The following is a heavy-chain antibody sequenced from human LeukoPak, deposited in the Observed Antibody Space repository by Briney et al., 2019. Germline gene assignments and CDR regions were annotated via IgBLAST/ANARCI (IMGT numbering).Heavy chain of an antibody. CDR2: IDYSGST. V-gene: IGHV4-39*07. CDR1: DGSINSTSSY. D-gene: IGHD2/OR15-2a*01. Sequence: PSETLSLTCTVSDGSINSTSSYWGWVRQPPGKGLEWIGSIDYSGSTSYNPSLKSRVTISVDTSKNKVSLRLSSVTAADTAVYYCARDYRVIYGPEGSDPWGQGTLVTVSS. CDR3: ARDYRVIYGPEGSDP. J-gene: IGHJ5*02.